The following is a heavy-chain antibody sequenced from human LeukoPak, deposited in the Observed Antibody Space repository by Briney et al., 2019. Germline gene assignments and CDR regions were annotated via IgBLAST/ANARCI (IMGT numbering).Heavy chain of an antibody. CDR3: ARAPRYCSGGSCYSIDY. D-gene: IGHD2-15*01. Sequence: GGSLTLSCAASGFTFSDYYMSWIRQAPGKGLEWVSDISSSGSYTNYAVSVKGRFTISRDNAKNSLYLQMNSLGAEDTAVYYCARAPRYCSGGSCYSIDYWGQGTLVTVSS. V-gene: IGHV3-11*06. CDR2: ISSSGSYT. J-gene: IGHJ4*02. CDR1: GFTFSDYY.